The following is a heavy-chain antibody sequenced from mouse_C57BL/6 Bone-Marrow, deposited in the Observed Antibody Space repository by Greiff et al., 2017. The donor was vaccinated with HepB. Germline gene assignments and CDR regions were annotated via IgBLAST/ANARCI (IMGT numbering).Heavy chain of an antibody. J-gene: IGHJ3*01. CDR2: IYPRSGNT. D-gene: IGHD1-1*01. V-gene: IGHV1-81*01. CDR1: GYTFTSYG. CDR3: ARVSSYYYGSNAY. Sequence: QVQLKQSGAELARPGASVKLSCKASGYTFTSYGISWVKQRTGQGLEWIGEIYPRSGNTYYNEKFKGKATLTADKSSSTAYMELRSLTSEDSAVYFCARVSSYYYGSNAYWGQGTLVTVSA.